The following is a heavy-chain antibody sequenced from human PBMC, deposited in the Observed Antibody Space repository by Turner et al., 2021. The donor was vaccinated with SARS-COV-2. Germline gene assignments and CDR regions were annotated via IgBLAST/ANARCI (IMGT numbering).Heavy chain of an antibody. CDR2: ISYDGSNK. D-gene: IGHD1-26*01. Sequence: QVQLVESGGGVVQPGRSLRLSCAASGFTFSNNARHWVRKAPGKGLEWVAVISYDGSNKYYADSVKCRFTISRDNSKNTLYLQMNSLRAEDTAVYYCARDRIIWDRGVYYYYGMDVWGQGTTVTVSS. CDR1: GFTFSNNA. J-gene: IGHJ6*02. CDR3: ARDRIIWDRGVYYYYGMDV. V-gene: IGHV3-30-3*01.